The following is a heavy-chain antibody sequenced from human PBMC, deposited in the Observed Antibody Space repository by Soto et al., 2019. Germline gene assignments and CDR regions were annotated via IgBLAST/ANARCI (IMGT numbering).Heavy chain of an antibody. V-gene: IGHV1-2*02. CDR3: ARAPAPAKPEGVDY. D-gene: IGHD3-16*01. CDR1: GYAYSDYY. J-gene: IGHJ4*02. CDR2: INPNSVCT. Sequence: ASVKVSCKASGYAYSDYYIHWVRQAPGQGLELMGWINPNSVCTKYAPKCRGGVTMPRDTSITKAYMELSRLRSGDTAVYYCARAPAPAKPEGVDYWGQGTLVTVSS.